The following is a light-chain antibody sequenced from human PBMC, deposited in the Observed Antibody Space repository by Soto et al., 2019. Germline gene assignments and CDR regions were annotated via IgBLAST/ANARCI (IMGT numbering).Light chain of an antibody. Sequence: AVLLTQSPSSFSASTGDRATITCLARQDIHNYLAWYQQVPGKAPKLLRYAASILQTGVPPRFSGNGSGTDFALTVDGLQSEDFASYFCQRYYNYPLTFGQGTTV. CDR3: QRYYNYPLT. CDR2: AAS. CDR1: QDIHNY. V-gene: IGKV1-8*01. J-gene: IGKJ1*01.